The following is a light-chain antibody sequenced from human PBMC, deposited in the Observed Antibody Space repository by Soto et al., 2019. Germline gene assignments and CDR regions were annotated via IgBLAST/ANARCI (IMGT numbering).Light chain of an antibody. CDR2: QVT. CDR1: SSDVGIYNY. CDR3: SSYTGSTNYV. Sequence: QSVLTQPASVSGSPGQSITISCTGTSSDVGIYNYVSWYQQHPGKAPKLMIYQVTNRPSGVSNRFSGSKSGNTASLTISGLQAEAEADYYCSSYTGSTNYVFGTGTKVTVL. J-gene: IGLJ1*01. V-gene: IGLV2-14*01.